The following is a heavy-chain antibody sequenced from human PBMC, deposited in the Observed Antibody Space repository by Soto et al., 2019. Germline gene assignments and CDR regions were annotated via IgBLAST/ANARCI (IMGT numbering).Heavy chain of an antibody. CDR1: GGTFSSYA. CDR3: ARHVPAAGYYYGMDV. J-gene: IGHJ6*02. D-gene: IGHD2-2*01. Sequence: QVQLVQSGAEVKKPGSSVNVSCKASGGTFSSYAISWVRQAPGQGLEWMGRIIPIFGTANYAQKFQGRVTIAADESTSTAYMELSSLRSEDTAVYYCARHVPAAGYYYGMDVWGQGTTVTVSS. CDR2: IIPIFGTA. V-gene: IGHV1-69*15.